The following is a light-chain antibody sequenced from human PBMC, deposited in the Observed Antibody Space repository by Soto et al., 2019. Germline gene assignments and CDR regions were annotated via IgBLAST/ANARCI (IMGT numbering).Light chain of an antibody. CDR3: QQSYSTLWT. Sequence: DIQMTQSPSSLSASVGVRVTITCRTSQSISSYLNWYQQKPGKAPKLLIYAASSLQSGVPSRFRGSGSGTDFTLTISSLQPEDFATYYCQQSYSTLWTFGQGTKVEIK. CDR2: AAS. CDR1: QSISSY. J-gene: IGKJ1*01. V-gene: IGKV1-39*01.